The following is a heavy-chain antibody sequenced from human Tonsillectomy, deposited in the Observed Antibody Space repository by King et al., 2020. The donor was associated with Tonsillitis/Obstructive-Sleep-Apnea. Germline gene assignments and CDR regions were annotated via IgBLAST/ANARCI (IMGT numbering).Heavy chain of an antibody. CDR3: AKDQRASGWYSVGDAFDI. CDR2: ISGSGGST. D-gene: IGHD6-19*01. Sequence: VQLVESGGGLVQPGGSLRLSCAASGFTFSSYAMSWVRQAPGKGLEWVSAISGSGGSTYYADSVKGRLTISRDNSKNTLYLQMNSLRAEETAVYYCAKDQRASGWYSVGDAFDIWGQGTMVTVSS. J-gene: IGHJ3*02. CDR1: GFTFSSYA. V-gene: IGHV3-23*04.